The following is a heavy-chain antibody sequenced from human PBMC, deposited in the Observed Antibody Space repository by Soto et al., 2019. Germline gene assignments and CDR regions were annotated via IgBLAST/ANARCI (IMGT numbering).Heavy chain of an antibody. Sequence: QVQLVESGGGVVQPGRSLRLSCAASEFTFSYYGMHWVRQSPGKGLEWVAVILNDGSNRYHADSVKDRFTISRDNSKNTLYLQMNSLRAADTAVYYCARDDEYSENGMDVWGQGTTVTVS. J-gene: IGHJ6*02. CDR1: EFTFSYYG. CDR2: ILNDGSNR. CDR3: ARDDEYSENGMDV. V-gene: IGHV3-33*01. D-gene: IGHD6-6*01.